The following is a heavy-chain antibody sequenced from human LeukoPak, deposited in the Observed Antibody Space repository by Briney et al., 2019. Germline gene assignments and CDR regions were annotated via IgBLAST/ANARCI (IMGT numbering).Heavy chain of an antibody. Sequence: GGSLRLSCAASGFTFSSYWMSWVRQAPGKGLEWVANIKQDGSEKYYVDSVKGRFTISRDNAKNSLYLQMNSLRAEDTAVYYCARAGDIVVVPAAIHPSYYYYMDVWGKGTTVTVSS. CDR2: IKQDGSEK. J-gene: IGHJ6*03. V-gene: IGHV3-7*01. CDR1: GFTFSSYW. D-gene: IGHD2-2*02. CDR3: ARAGDIVVVPAAIHPSYYYYMDV.